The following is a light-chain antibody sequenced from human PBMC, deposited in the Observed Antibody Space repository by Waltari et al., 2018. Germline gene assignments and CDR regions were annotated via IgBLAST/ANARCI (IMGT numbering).Light chain of an antibody. CDR3: QQYETYSGT. Sequence: DIQMTQSPSTLSASAGDRVTITCRASQNINSWLAWYQQKQGKAPKLLIHAASSLQSGVPSRFSGGGSGTEFTLTISNLQPDDFATYYCQQYETYSGTFGQGTKVEIK. CDR2: AAS. V-gene: IGKV1-5*01. J-gene: IGKJ1*01. CDR1: QNINSW.